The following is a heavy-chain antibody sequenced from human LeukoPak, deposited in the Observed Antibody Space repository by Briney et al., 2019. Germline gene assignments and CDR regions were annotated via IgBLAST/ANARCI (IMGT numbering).Heavy chain of an antibody. CDR3: ARLRGYYDSSDH. D-gene: IGHD3-22*01. J-gene: IGHJ4*02. CDR1: GFSFSAYW. Sequence: PGGSLRLSCAGSGFSFSAYWMHWVRQLPGKGLVWVSRINGDGSSISYADSVKGRFTISRDNAKNTLYLQMNSLRLEDTAVYYCARLRGYYDSSDHWGQGTLVTVS. V-gene: IGHV3-74*01. CDR2: INGDGSSI.